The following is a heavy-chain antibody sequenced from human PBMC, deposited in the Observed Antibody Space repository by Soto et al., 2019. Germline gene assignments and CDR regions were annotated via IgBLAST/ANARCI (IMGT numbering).Heavy chain of an antibody. D-gene: IGHD3-22*01. V-gene: IGHV1-69*13. CDR1: GGTFSSYA. CDR3: ARSVYYDSSGYYQYYGMDV. CDR2: IIPIFGTA. Sequence: ASVKVSCKASGGTFSSYAISWVRQAPGQGLEWMGGIIPIFGTANYAQKFQGRVTITADESTSTAYMELSSLRSEDTAVYYCARSVYYDSSGYYQYYGMDVWGQGTTVTVSS. J-gene: IGHJ6*02.